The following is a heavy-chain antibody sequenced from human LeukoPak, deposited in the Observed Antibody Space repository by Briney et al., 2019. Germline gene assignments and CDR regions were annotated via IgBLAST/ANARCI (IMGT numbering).Heavy chain of an antibody. Sequence: GGSLRLSCAASGFTFSSYAMSWVRQAPGKGLEWVSAISGSGDTTYYADSVRGRFTISRDNSNNTLYLQMNTLRAEDTAVYYCARHYGSGTYYNYFVYWGQGTLVTVSS. CDR1: GFTFSSYA. V-gene: IGHV3-23*01. CDR2: ISGSGDTT. CDR3: ARHYGSGTYYNYFVY. J-gene: IGHJ4*02. D-gene: IGHD3-10*01.